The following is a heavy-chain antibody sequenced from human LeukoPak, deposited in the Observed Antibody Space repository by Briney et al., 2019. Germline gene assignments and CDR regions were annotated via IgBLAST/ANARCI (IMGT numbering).Heavy chain of an antibody. CDR3: ARAYYYDSSGYSLYYYYYGMDV. J-gene: IGHJ6*02. D-gene: IGHD3-22*01. CDR1: GGSFSDYY. V-gene: IGHV4-34*01. CDR2: INHSGST. Sequence: SETLSLTCAVYGGSFSDYYWSWIRQPPGKGLEWIGEINHSGSTNYNPSLKSRVTISVDTSKKQFSLKLSSVTAADTAVYYCARAYYYDSSGYSLYYYYYGMDVWGQGTTVTVSS.